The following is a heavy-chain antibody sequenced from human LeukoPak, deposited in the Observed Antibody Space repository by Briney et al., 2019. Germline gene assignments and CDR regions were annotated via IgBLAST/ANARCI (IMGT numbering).Heavy chain of an antibody. V-gene: IGHV3-21*01. D-gene: IGHD6-13*01. CDR2: ISSSSSYI. CDR1: GFTFSSYS. J-gene: IGHJ6*04. Sequence: PGGSLRLSCAASGFTFSSYSMNWVRQAPGKGLEWVSSISSSSSYIYYADSVKGRFTISRDNAKNSLYLQMNSLRAEDTAVYYCARGRRAAAGLYYYGMDVRGKGTTVTVSS. CDR3: ARGRRAAAGLYYYGMDV.